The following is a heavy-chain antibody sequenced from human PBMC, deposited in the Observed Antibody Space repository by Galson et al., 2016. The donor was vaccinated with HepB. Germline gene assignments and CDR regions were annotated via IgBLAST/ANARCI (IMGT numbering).Heavy chain of an antibody. CDR1: GGSVSSHY. V-gene: IGHV4-4*09. Sequence: ETLSLTCSVSGGSVSSHYWSWIRQPPGKGLEWIGVIHSRASAEYNASLRSRVTLSLDTAENSFALKLSSVTVADTAVYFCVAGRGWLPDYGGRGTLVIVSS. CDR3: VAGRGWLPDY. D-gene: IGHD3-10*01. CDR2: IHSRASA. J-gene: IGHJ4*02.